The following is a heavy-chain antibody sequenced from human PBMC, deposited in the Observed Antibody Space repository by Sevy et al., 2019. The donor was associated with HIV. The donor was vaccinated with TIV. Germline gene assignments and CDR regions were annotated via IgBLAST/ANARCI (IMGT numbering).Heavy chain of an antibody. CDR1: GFTFSNYA. CDR2: ISVAGDNK. V-gene: IGHV3-23*01. Sequence: GGSLRLSCAAPGFTFSNYAMSWARQVPGKGLEWVAAISVAGDNKHYADSVKGRFTISRDNSKSTVDLQMNSLRVEDTALYYCAKEPDYWGRGTLVTVSS. J-gene: IGHJ4*02. CDR3: AKEPDY.